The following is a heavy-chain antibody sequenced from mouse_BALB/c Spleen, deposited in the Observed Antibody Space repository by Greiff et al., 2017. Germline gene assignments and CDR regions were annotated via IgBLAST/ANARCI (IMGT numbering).Heavy chain of an antibody. V-gene: IGHV1-54*03. Sequence: QVQLQQSGAELVRPGTSVKVSCKASGYAFTNYLIEWVKQRPGQGLEWIGVINPGSGGTNYNEKFKGKATLTADKSSSTAYMQLSSLTSDDSAVYFCARGWIYYDYDGFAYWGQGTLVTVSA. CDR1: GYAFTNYL. J-gene: IGHJ3*01. D-gene: IGHD2-4*01. CDR2: INPGSGGT. CDR3: ARGWIYYDYDGFAY.